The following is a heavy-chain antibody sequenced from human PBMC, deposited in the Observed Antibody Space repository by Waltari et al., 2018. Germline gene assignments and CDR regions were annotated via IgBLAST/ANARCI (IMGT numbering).Heavy chain of an antibody. Sequence: EVQLVESGGDLVQPGGSLRLSCAASGFTFSSYSMNWVRQAPGKGLEWVSYISSSSSTIYYADSVKGRFTISRDNAKNSLYLQMNSLRAEDTAVYYCAREETTYYYDSSGYPGFLLDYWGQGTLVTVSS. D-gene: IGHD3-22*01. CDR2: ISSSSSTI. V-gene: IGHV3-48*04. CDR1: GFTFSSYS. J-gene: IGHJ4*02. CDR3: AREETTYYYDSSGYPGFLLDY.